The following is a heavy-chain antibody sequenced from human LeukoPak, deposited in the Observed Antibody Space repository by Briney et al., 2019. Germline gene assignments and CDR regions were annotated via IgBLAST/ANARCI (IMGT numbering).Heavy chain of an antibody. Sequence: ASVKVSCKASGYTFTSYYMHWVRQAPGQGLEWMGIINPSGGSTSYAQKFQGRVTITADESTSTAYMELSSLRSEDTAVYYCARDRRERGYSYGKRWFDPWGQGTLVTVSS. J-gene: IGHJ5*02. D-gene: IGHD5-18*01. CDR2: INPSGGST. CDR1: GYTFTSYY. CDR3: ARDRRERGYSYGKRWFDP. V-gene: IGHV1-46*01.